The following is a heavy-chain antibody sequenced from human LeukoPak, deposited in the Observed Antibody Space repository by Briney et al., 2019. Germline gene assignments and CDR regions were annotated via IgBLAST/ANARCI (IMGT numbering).Heavy chain of an antibody. CDR2: ISGSNGNT. J-gene: IGHJ4*02. V-gene: IGHV1-18*01. CDR3: ARSGRGTYYYFDL. Sequence: GASVTVSCKASSYTFTRYGISWVRQAPGQGLEWMGWISGSNGNTNYAQKFQGRVSMTADTSTSTAYMELRSLRSDDTAVYYCARSGRGTYYYFDLWGQGTLVTVSS. CDR1: SYTFTRYG. D-gene: IGHD1-26*01.